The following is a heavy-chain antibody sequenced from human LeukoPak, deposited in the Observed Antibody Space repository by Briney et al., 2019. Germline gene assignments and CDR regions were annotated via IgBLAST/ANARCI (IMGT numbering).Heavy chain of an antibody. CDR2: ISAYNGNT. Sequence: GASVKVSCKASGYTFTSYGISWVRQAPGQGLEWMGWISAYNGNTNYAQKFQGRVTITTDESTSTAYMELSSLRSEDTAVYYCARSYVWGSYRLDYWGQGTLVTVSS. J-gene: IGHJ4*02. CDR1: GYTFTSYG. CDR3: ARSYVWGSYRLDY. D-gene: IGHD3-16*02. V-gene: IGHV1-18*01.